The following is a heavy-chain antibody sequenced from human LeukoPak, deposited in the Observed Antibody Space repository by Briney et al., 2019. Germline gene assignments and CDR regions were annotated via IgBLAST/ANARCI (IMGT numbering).Heavy chain of an antibody. V-gene: IGHV1-2*02. D-gene: IGHD3-9*01. CDR2: INPNSGGT. J-gene: IGHJ3*02. Sequence: PSVKVSCKASGYTFTGYYMHWVRQAPGQGLEWMGWINPNSGGTNYAQKFQGRVTMTRDTSISTTYMEPSRLRSVDTAVNDWARSQYYDILTGYYAFDIWGQGTMVTVSS. CDR1: GYTFTGYY. CDR3: ARSQYYDILTGYYAFDI.